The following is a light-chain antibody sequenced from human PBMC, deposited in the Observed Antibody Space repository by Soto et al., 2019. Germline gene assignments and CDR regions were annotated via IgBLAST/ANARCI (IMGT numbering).Light chain of an antibody. V-gene: IGKV1-5*01. CDR1: QTINNR. CDR3: QHYNSYSEA. Sequence: DIQMSQSPSTVSASVGDRVTIPCRASQTINNRLAWYQQKPGKAPKLLIYDVSSLESGVPSRFSGSGSGTEFTLTISSLQPDDFATYYCQHYNSYSEAFGQGTKV. J-gene: IGKJ1*01. CDR2: DVS.